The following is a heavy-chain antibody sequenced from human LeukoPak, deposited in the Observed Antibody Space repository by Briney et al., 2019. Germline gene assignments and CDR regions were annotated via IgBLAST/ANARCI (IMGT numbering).Heavy chain of an antibody. CDR3: ARGRANWDYDFDY. CDR2: ASHAGIT. D-gene: IGHD1-7*01. V-gene: IGHV4-34*01. J-gene: IGHJ4*02. CDR1: GESFVGRH. Sequence: KTSETLSLTCAVFGESFVGRHWSWIRQTPGKGLEWLGEASHAGITNYNPSLKSPVSISVDTSKDQFSLTLTSVTAADTAVYYCARGRANWDYDFDYWGQGTPVTVSS.